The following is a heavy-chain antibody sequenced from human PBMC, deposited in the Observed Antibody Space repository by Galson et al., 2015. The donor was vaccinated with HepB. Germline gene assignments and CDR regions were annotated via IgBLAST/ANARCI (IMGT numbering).Heavy chain of an antibody. D-gene: IGHD5-18*01. CDR3: ASLKQLWLRGDSFDV. CDR1: GFTFSSYS. Sequence: SLRLSCAASGFTFSSYSMNWVRQAPGKGLEWVSYISSSSSTIYYADSVKGRFTISRDNSKNTLYLQMNSLRAEDTAVYYCASLKQLWLRGDSFDVPVQVTMFSVSS. CDR2: ISSSSSTI. V-gene: IGHV3-48*01. J-gene: IGHJ3*01.